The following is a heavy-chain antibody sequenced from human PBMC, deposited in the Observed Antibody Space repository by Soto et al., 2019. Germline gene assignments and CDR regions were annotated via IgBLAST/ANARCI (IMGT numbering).Heavy chain of an antibody. V-gene: IGHV3-64D*08. D-gene: IGHD6-13*01. CDR1: GFTFSSYA. Sequence: GGSLRLSCSASGFTFSSYAMHWVRQAPGKGLEYVSAISSNGGSTYYADSVKGRFTISRDNSKNTLYLQMSSLRAEDTAVYYCVKNRIQQQLLRGPDWGQGTLVTVSS. CDR2: ISSNGGST. CDR3: VKNRIQQQLLRGPD. J-gene: IGHJ4*02.